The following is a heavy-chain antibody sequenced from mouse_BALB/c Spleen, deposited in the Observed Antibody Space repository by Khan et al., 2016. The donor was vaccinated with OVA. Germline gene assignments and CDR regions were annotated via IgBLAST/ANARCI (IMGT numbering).Heavy chain of an antibody. D-gene: IGHD1-1*01. CDR2: INPHIGET. J-gene: IGHJ2*01. Sequence: EVQLQQSGPELVKPGASVKISCKASGYSFTGYFMNWVMRSHGKSLEWIGRINPHIGETLYNQKFKGKATLTVDESSRTAHMELRSLATEDSAGYYWARKYGSDFDYWGQGTTRTVSS. V-gene: IGHV1-20*02. CDR1: GYSFTGYF. CDR3: ARKYGSDFDY.